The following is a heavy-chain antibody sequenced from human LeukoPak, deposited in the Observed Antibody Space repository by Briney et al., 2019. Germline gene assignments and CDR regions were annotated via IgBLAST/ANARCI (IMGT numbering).Heavy chain of an antibody. CDR2: INANGGST. CDR3: ARVTFDYDEDF. Sequence: GGSLRLSCAASGFTFDNYGMSWVRRVPGKGLEWVSSINANGGSTAYADSVKGRFTISRDNAKNSLYLQMNSLRAEDTAVYYCARVTFDYDEDFWGQGTLVTVSS. CDR1: GFTFDNYG. J-gene: IGHJ4*02. D-gene: IGHD4-17*01. V-gene: IGHV3-20*04.